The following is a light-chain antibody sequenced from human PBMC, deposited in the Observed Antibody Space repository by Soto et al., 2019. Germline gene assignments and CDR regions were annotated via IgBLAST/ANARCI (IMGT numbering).Light chain of an antibody. CDR3: CSYEGRFF. Sequence: QSALTQPRSVSGSPGQSVTISCTGTSSDIGVSRSVSWYQQHPGKAPKLIISDVTKWPSEVPYRFSGSKSGNTASLTISGLQADDEDDYYCCSYEGRFFFGTGTKVTVL. V-gene: IGLV2-11*01. CDR2: DVT. J-gene: IGLJ1*01. CDR1: SSDIGVSRS.